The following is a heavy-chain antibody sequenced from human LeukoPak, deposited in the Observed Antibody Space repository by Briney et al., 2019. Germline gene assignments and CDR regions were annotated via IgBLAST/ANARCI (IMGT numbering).Heavy chain of an antibody. CDR1: GYTFTGYY. D-gene: IGHD6-19*01. Sequence: VASVKASCKASGYTFTGYYMHWVRQAPGQGLEWMGWINPNSGGTNYAQKFQGRVTMTRDTSISTAYMELSRLRSDDTAVYYRARPPLTARRATSGWYNWFDPWGQGTLVTVSS. J-gene: IGHJ5*02. CDR3: ARPPLTARRATSGWYNWFDP. V-gene: IGHV1-2*02. CDR2: INPNSGGT.